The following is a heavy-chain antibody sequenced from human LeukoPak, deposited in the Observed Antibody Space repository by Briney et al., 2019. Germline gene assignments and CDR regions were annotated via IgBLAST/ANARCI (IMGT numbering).Heavy chain of an antibody. D-gene: IGHD3-16*01. CDR3: ASCYDYVWGSYDY. CDR2: IGSSGSTI. J-gene: IGHJ4*02. Sequence: PGGSLRLSCAASGFTFSSYEMNWVRQAPGKGLEWVSYIGSSGSTIYYADSVKGRFTISRDNAKNSLYLQMNSLRAEDTAVYYCASCYDYVWGSYDYWGQGTLVTVSS. V-gene: IGHV3-48*03. CDR1: GFTFSSYE.